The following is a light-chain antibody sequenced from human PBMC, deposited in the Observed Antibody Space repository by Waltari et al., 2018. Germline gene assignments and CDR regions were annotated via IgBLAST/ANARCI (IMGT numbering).Light chain of an antibody. CDR2: WAS. CDR3: QQYFGTPVT. CDR1: QTVLYSDNNNY. V-gene: IGKV4-1*01. Sequence: DIVMTQSRDPLAVSLGEKATTSCKSSQTVLYSDNNNYLGWYQQKPGQPPKVLIKWASTREPGVPDRFVGSGSGTDFPLTINSLQAEDVAVYYCQQYFGTPVTFGQGTRLEIK. J-gene: IGKJ2*01.